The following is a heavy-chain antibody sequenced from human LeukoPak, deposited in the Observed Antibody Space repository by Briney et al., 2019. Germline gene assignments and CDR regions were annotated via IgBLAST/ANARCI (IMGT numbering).Heavy chain of an antibody. Sequence: AGGSLRLSCEASGFIFSTYTMNWVRQTPGQGLEWLSKISGSSNSIDYVDSVRGRFTISRGDNSLFLQMNSLRAEDTGVYYCARTSRRGGFDYWGQGTLVTVSS. CDR2: ISGSSNSI. J-gene: IGHJ4*02. D-gene: IGHD1-1*01. CDR3: ARTSRRGGFDY. V-gene: IGHV3-48*04. CDR1: GFIFSTYT.